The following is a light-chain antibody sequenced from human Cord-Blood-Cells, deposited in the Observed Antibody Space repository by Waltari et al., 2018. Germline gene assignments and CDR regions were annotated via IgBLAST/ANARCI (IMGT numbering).Light chain of an antibody. CDR3: AAWDDSLNGHVV. J-gene: IGLJ2*01. V-gene: IGLV1-44*01. CDR1: SSNIGSNT. CDR2: SNN. Sequence: QSVLTQPPSASGTPGQRVTISCSGSSSNIGSNTVNWYQQLPGTAPKLLIYSNNQRPSGAPDRFPGAKSVTAASLAISGLQSEDEADYYCAAWDDSLNGHVVFGGGTKLTVL.